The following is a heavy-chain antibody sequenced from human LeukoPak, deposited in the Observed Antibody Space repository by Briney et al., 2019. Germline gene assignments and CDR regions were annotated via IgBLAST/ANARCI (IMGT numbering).Heavy chain of an antibody. Sequence: SETLSLTCAVYGGSFSGYYWSWIRQPQGKGLEWIGEINHSGSTNYNPSLKSRVTISVDTSKNQFSLKLSSVTAADTAVYYCARSPPITMVRGVPNWFDPWGQGTLVTVSS. V-gene: IGHV4-34*01. CDR1: GGSFSGYY. D-gene: IGHD3-10*01. CDR3: ARSPPITMVRGVPNWFDP. J-gene: IGHJ5*02. CDR2: INHSGST.